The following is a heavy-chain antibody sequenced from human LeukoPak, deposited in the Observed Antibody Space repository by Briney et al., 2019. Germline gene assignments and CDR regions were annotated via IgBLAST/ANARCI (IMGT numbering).Heavy chain of an antibody. CDR2: IKCKTDGGTT. CDR3: TTDPGGSGSHPDNWFDP. CDR1: GFTFSNAW. D-gene: IGHD3-10*01. Sequence: GGSLRLSCAASGFTFSNAWMSWVRQAPGKGLEWVGRIKCKTDGGTTDYAAPVKGRVTISRDDSKNTLYPQMNSLKTEDTAVYYCTTDPGGSGSHPDNWFDPWGQGTLVTVSS. V-gene: IGHV3-15*01. J-gene: IGHJ5*02.